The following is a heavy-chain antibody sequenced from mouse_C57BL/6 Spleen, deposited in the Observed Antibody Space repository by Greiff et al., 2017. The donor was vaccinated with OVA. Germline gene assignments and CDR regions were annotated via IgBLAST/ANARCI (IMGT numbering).Heavy chain of an antibody. CDR3: TEGNLDFDV. CDR1: GFTFSNYW. Sequence: EVKVEEYGGGLVQPGGSMKLSCVASGFTFSNYWMNWVRQSPEKGLEWVAQIRLKSDNYATHYAESVKGRFTISRDDSKSSVYLQMNNLRAEDTGIYYCTEGNLDFDVWGTGTTVTVSS. D-gene: IGHD2-1*01. J-gene: IGHJ1*03. V-gene: IGHV6-3*01. CDR2: IRLKSDNYAT.